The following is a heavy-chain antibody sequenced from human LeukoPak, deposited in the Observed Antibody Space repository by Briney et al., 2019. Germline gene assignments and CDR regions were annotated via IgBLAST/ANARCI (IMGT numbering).Heavy chain of an antibody. D-gene: IGHD7-27*01. V-gene: IGHV3-48*03. CDR2: IRNSGTNI. CDR1: GFPFSSSE. CDR3: AREDDSWGPNNLDL. J-gene: IGHJ3*01. Sequence: PGGSLRLSCAASGFPFSSSEMLWVRQAPGKGLEWGSYIRNSGTNIYNADSVRGRFTISRDNAKKSLYLQMNSLRAEDTAVYYCAREDDSWGPNNLDLWGQGTMVTVSS.